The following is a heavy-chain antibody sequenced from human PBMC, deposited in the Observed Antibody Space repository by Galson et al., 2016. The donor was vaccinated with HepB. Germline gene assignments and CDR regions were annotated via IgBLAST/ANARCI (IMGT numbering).Heavy chain of an antibody. J-gene: IGHJ6*02. CDR3: ARCPVVGWLVNGPYAMDV. CDR1: GFTFSNYG. Sequence: SLRLSCAASGFTFSNYGMHWVRQAPGKGLEWVAVIWHDGSNKYYADSVKGRFTISRDNSENTLYLEMNSLRAEDTAVYYCARCPVVGWLVNGPYAMDVWGQGTTVTVSS. D-gene: IGHD3-3*01. CDR2: IWHDGSNK. V-gene: IGHV3-33*01.